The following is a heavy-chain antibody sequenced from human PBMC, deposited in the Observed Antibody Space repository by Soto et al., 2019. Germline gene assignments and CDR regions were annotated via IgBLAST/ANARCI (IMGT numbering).Heavy chain of an antibody. J-gene: IGHJ4*02. CDR2: IYYSGNT. D-gene: IGHD2-2*01. V-gene: IGHV4-59*01. Sequence: QVQLQESGPGLVKPSETLSLTCTVSSGSISSYYWNWIRQPPGKGLEWIGSIYYSGNTNYSPSLKSRVTISVDTSKKQFSLNLASVTAADTAMYYCARGYCSSTSCYEFDYWCPGALVTVSS. CDR3: ARGYCSSTSCYEFDY. CDR1: SGSISSYY.